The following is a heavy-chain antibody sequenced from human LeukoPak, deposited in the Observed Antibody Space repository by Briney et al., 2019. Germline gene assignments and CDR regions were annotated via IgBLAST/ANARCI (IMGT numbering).Heavy chain of an antibody. V-gene: IGHV4-4*02. D-gene: IGHD6-19*01. CDR2: IYHSGST. CDR1: GGSISSSNW. J-gene: IGHJ1*01. Sequence: SETLSLTCAVSGGSISSSNWWSWVRQPPGKGLEWIGEIYHSGSTNYNPSLKSRVTISVDKSKNQFSLKLSSVTAADTAVYYCARVGNEGSGWLKKYFQHWGQGTLVSVSS. CDR3: ARVGNEGSGWLKKYFQH.